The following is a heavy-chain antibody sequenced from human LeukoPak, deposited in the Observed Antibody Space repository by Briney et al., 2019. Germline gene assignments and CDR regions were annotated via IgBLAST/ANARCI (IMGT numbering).Heavy chain of an antibody. D-gene: IGHD3-16*01. J-gene: IGHJ4*02. CDR3: ARGSPPYDYVWGSFDY. CDR1: GGSISSYY. V-gene: IGHV4-59*01. Sequence: SETLSLTCTVSGGSISSYYWSWIRQPPGKGLEWIGYIYYSGSTNYNPSLKSRVTISVDTSKNRFSLKLSSVTAADTAVYYCARGSPPYDYVWGSFDYWGQGTLVTVSS. CDR2: IYYSGST.